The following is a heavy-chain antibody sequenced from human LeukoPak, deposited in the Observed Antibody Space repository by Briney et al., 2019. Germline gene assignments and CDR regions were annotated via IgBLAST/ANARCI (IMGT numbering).Heavy chain of an antibody. V-gene: IGHV4-39*01. J-gene: IGHJ5*02. CDR1: GGSISSTSYY. Sequence: SETLSLTCTVSGGSISSTSYYWGWIRQPPGKGLEWIGIIYYSGSTYYNPSLKSRVTISVDTSKNQFSLKLTSVTAADTAVYYCARRGNGSYYSSDWFDPWGQGSLVTVSS. CDR2: IYYSGST. CDR3: ARRGNGSYYSSDWFDP. D-gene: IGHD1-26*01.